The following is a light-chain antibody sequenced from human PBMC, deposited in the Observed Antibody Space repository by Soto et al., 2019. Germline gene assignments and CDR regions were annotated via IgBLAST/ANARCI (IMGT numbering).Light chain of an antibody. Sequence: DIQMTQSPSTVSSYVGDSVTITCRASQSITTWLAWYQQRPGKAPKLLIYDASSLESGVPSRFSGSGSGTEFTLTTSSLQHDDFATYYCQQYNSYSPQTFGQGTKVDIK. V-gene: IGKV1-5*01. CDR2: DAS. CDR1: QSITTW. CDR3: QQYNSYSPQT. J-gene: IGKJ1*01.